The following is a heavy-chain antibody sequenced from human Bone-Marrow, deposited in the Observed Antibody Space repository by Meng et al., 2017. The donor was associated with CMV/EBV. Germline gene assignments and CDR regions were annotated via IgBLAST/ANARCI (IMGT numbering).Heavy chain of an antibody. CDR3: ARESYSNYDIY. D-gene: IGHD4-11*01. V-gene: IGHV4-59*12. Sequence: SETLSLTCTVSGGSISSYYWSWIRQPPGKGLEWIGYIYYSGSTNYNPSLKSRVTISVDTSTNQFSLKLSSVTAADTAVYYCARESYSNYDIYWGQGTLVTVSS. CDR2: IYYSGST. CDR1: GGSISSYY. J-gene: IGHJ4*02.